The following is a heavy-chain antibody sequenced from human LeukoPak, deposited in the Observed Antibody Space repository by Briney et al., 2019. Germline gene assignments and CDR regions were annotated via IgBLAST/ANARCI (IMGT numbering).Heavy chain of an antibody. J-gene: IGHJ4*02. V-gene: IGHV5-51*01. CDR1: GYSFTSYW. D-gene: IGHD6-19*01. CDR2: IYPGDSDT. Sequence: GESLQISCQGSGYSFTSYWIGWVRPMPGKGLEWMGIIYPGDSDTRYSPSFQCQVTISADKSISTAYLQWSSLKASDTAMYYCARRGSGCFFDYWGQGTLVTVSS. CDR3: ARRGSGCFFDY.